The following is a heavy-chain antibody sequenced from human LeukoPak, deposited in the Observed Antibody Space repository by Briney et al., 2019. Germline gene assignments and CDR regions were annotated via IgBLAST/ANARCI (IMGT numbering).Heavy chain of an antibody. Sequence: PGRSLRLSCAASGFTFSSYGMHWVRQAPGKGLEWVAVIWYDGSNKYYADSVKGRFTISRDNSKNMLYLQMNSLRAEDTAVYYCARDAGHHYDFWSGYFSSDAGRPFDIWGQGTMVTVSS. CDR1: GFTFSSYG. V-gene: IGHV3-33*01. CDR3: ARDAGHHYDFWSGYFSSDAGRPFDI. D-gene: IGHD3-3*01. J-gene: IGHJ3*02. CDR2: IWYDGSNK.